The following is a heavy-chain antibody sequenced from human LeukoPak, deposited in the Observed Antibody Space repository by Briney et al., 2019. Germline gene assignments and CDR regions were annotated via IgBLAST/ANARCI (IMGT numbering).Heavy chain of an antibody. CDR2: IIPIFGTA. V-gene: IGHV1-69*06. D-gene: IGHD5-18*01. J-gene: IGHJ4*02. Sequence: GASVKVSCTASGGTFSSYAISWVRQAPGQGLEWMGGIIPIFGTANYAQKFRGRVTITADKSTRTAYMELSSLRSEDTAVYYCARDRGYSYGSTPAFDYWGQGTLVTVSS. CDR1: GGTFSSYA. CDR3: ARDRGYSYGSTPAFDY.